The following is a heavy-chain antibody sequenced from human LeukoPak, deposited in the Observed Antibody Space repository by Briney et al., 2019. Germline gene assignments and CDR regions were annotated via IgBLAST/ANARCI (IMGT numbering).Heavy chain of an antibody. D-gene: IGHD1-26*01. CDR3: ARARGGSNSDY. J-gene: IGHJ4*02. CDR1: GFTVSSNY. V-gene: IGHV3-21*04. Sequence: PGGSLRLSCAASGFTVSSNYMSWVRQAPGKGLEWVSCISTTSSYIYYADSVKGRFTISRDNAKNSLYLQMNSLRADDTAVYYCARARGGSNSDYWGQGTLVTVSS. CDR2: ISTTSSYI.